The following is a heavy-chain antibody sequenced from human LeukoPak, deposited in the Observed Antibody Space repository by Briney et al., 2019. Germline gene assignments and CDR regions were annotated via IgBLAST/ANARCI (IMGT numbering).Heavy chain of an antibody. J-gene: IGHJ4*02. CDR3: ARDQSEDTAMDRYYFDY. D-gene: IGHD5-18*01. Sequence: GGSLRLSCAASGFTFSSFAINWVRQAPGKGLEWVSSISSSSSYIYYADSVKGRFTISGDNAKNSLYLQMNSLRAEDTAVYYCARDQSEDTAMDRYYFDYWGQGTLVTVSS. V-gene: IGHV3-21*01. CDR1: GFTFSSFA. CDR2: ISSSSSYI.